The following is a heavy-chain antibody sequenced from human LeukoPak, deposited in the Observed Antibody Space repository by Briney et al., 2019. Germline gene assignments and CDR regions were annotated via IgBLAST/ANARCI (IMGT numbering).Heavy chain of an antibody. J-gene: IGHJ4*02. CDR2: IYYSGST. CDR3: ARSQVGYSYGYFVY. D-gene: IGHD5-18*01. V-gene: IGHV4-30-4*01. CDR1: GGSISSGDYY. Sequence: SQTLSLTCTVSGGSISSGDYYWGWIRQPPGKGLEWIGYIYYSGSTYYNPSLKSRVTISVDTSKNQFSLKLSSVTAADTAVYYCARSQVGYSYGYFVYWGQGTLVTVSS.